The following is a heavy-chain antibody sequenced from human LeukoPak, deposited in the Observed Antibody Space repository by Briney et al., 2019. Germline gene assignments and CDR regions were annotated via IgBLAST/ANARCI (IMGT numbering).Heavy chain of an antibody. CDR2: IYYSGST. D-gene: IGHD3-10*01. CDR3: ARGHGSGSYGLLFDY. Sequence: SETLSLTCTVSGGSISSYYWSWIRQPPGKGLEWIGYIYYSGSTNYNPSLKSRVTISVDTSKNQLSLKLSSVTAADTAVYYCARGHGSGSYGLLFDYWGQGTLVTVSS. CDR1: GGSISSYY. V-gene: IGHV4-59*08. J-gene: IGHJ4*02.